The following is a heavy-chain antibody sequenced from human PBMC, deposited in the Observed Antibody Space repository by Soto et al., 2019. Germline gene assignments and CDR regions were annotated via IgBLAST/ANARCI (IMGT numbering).Heavy chain of an antibody. CDR1: RFTFSTYG. V-gene: IGHV3-23*01. J-gene: IGHJ4*02. D-gene: IGHD4-17*01. Sequence: GGSLRLSCAASRFTFSTYGMNWVRQAPGKGLEWVSTISSSGGSTYYADSVKGRFTISRDNSKNTLYLQMNSLRVEDTAVYYCVKTDGDFSGGLDYWGQGTLVTVSS. CDR2: ISSSGGST. CDR3: VKTDGDFSGGLDY.